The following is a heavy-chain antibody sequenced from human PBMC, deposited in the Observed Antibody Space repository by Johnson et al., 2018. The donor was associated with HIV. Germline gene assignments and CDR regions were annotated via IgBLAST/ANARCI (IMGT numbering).Heavy chain of an antibody. Sequence: QVQLVESGGGVVQPGTSLRLSCAASGFTFRNYAMHWVSQAPGKGLEWVAVISYDGSNKYYADSVKGRFTISRDNSKNTLSLQMNSPRVDDTAIYYCARVRAGRENAFDIWGQGTMVTVSS. CDR1: GFTFRNYA. J-gene: IGHJ3*02. CDR2: ISYDGSNK. CDR3: ARVRAGRENAFDI. V-gene: IGHV3-30*04. D-gene: IGHD1-26*01.